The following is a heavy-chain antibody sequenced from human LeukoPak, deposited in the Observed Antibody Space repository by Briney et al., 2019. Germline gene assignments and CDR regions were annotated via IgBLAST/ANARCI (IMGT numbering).Heavy chain of an antibody. CDR1: GFTFSNYW. V-gene: IGHV3-7*01. D-gene: IGHD3-10*01. CDR3: ALNMVGGQIFDL. Sequence: GGSLRLSCAASGFTFSNYWMSWVRQAPGKGLEWVADIKRDESEQHYVDSVKGRFTISRDNAKNSLYLQMNSLRAEDTAVYYCALNMVGGQIFDLWGQGTLVTVSS. J-gene: IGHJ4*02. CDR2: IKRDESEQ.